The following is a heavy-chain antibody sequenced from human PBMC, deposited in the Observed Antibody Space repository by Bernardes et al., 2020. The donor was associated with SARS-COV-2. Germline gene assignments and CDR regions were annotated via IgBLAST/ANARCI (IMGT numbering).Heavy chain of an antibody. V-gene: IGHV3-23*01. CDR1: GFTFSTYA. CDR3: AKDGTQFGDYVDC. Sequence: GGSLRLSCAASGFTFSTYAMSWVRQSPGKGLEWVASVSFSGATTYYADSVKGRFTISRDNTKNTLSLQMNSLRGEDTAVYYCAKDGTQFGDYVDCWGQGTLVAVSS. CDR2: VSFSGATT. D-gene: IGHD1-1*01. J-gene: IGHJ4*02.